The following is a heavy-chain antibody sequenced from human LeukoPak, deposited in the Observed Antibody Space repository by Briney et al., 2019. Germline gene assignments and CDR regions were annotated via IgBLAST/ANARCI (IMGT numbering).Heavy chain of an antibody. Sequence: ASVKVSCKASGYTLTSYDINWVRQATGQGLEWMGWMNPNSGNTGYAQKFQGRVTMTRNTSISTAYMELSSLRSEDTAVYYCVRVGRNYYDSSGYYGWGQGTLVTVSS. V-gene: IGHV1-8*01. CDR1: GYTLTSYD. J-gene: IGHJ4*02. CDR2: MNPNSGNT. CDR3: VRVGRNYYDSSGYYG. D-gene: IGHD3-22*01.